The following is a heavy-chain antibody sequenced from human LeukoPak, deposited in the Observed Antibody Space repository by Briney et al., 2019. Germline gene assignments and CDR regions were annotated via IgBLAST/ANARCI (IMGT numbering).Heavy chain of an antibody. V-gene: IGHV5-51*01. Sequence: RHGESLKISCMGSGYSFTNYWIAWVRQMPGRGLEWMVIINPSDSDTRYSPSFQGQVTIAADQSISTAYLQWSSLKASDSAMYYCARAWNFDYWGQGTLVTVSS. CDR1: GYSFTNYW. CDR3: ARAWNFDY. CDR2: INPSDSDT. J-gene: IGHJ4*02. D-gene: IGHD1-1*01.